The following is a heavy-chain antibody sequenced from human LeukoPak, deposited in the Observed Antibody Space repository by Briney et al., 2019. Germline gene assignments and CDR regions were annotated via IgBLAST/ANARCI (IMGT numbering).Heavy chain of an antibody. CDR1: DGSISSYY. J-gene: IGHJ6*02. D-gene: IGHD3-10*01. CDR2: IYYSGST. CDR3: ARKGTLRGVPGMDV. Sequence: PSETLSLTCTVSDGSISSYYWSWIRQPPGKGLEWIGYIYYSGSTNYNPSLKSRVTISIDTSKNQFSLKLNSVTAADTAVYYCARKGTLRGVPGMDVWGQGTTVTVSS. V-gene: IGHV4-59*01.